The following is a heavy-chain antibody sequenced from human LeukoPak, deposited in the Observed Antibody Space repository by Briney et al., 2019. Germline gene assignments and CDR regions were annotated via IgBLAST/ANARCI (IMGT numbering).Heavy chain of an antibody. CDR2: IYYSGST. J-gene: IGHJ3*02. CDR3: ARLSSGSRSDAFDI. V-gene: IGHV4-59*01. Sequence: SETLSLTCTVSGGSISSYYWSWIRQPPGKGLGWIGYIYYSGSTNYNPSLKSRVTISVDTSKNQFSLKLSSVTAADTAVYYCARLSSGSRSDAFDIWGQGTMVTVSS. CDR1: GGSISSYY. D-gene: IGHD3-22*01.